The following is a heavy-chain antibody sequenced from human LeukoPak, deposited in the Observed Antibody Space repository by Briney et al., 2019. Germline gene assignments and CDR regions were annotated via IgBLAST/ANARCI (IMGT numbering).Heavy chain of an antibody. D-gene: IGHD2-15*01. Sequence: GGSLRLSCAASGFTFDDYGMSWVRQAPGKGLEWVSGINWNGGSTGYADSVKGRFTISRDNAKNSLYLQVNSLRAEDTALYYCARGDIVVVVAATPKDAFDIWGQGTMVTVSS. CDR1: GFTFDDYG. J-gene: IGHJ3*02. CDR2: INWNGGST. V-gene: IGHV3-20*04. CDR3: ARGDIVVVVAATPKDAFDI.